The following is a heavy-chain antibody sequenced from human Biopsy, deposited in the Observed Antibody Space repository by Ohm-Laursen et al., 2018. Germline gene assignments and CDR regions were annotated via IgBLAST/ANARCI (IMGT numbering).Heavy chain of an antibody. CDR3: ARHAPSYRGSYWRYFDL. CDR1: GGSISSYY. V-gene: IGHV4-59*08. D-gene: IGHD1-26*01. J-gene: IGHJ2*01. CDR2: IYYTGST. Sequence: SETLSLTCAVSGGSISSYYWSWIRQPPGKGLAWIGYIYYTGSTNYNPPLKSRVTISVDTSMNHLSLRLTSVTAADTAVYYCARHAPSYRGSYWRYFDLWGRGTLVTVSS.